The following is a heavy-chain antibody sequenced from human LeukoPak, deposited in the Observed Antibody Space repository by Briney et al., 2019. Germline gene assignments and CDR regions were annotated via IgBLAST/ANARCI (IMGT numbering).Heavy chain of an antibody. CDR1: GFTFDDYA. D-gene: IGHD2-15*01. J-gene: IGHJ4*02. CDR3: AKSLSQWLLRGVDY. CDR2: ISWNSGSI. V-gene: IGHV3-9*01. Sequence: RRSLRLSCAASGFTFDDYAMHWVRQAPGKGLEWVSGISWNSGSIDYADSVRGRFTISRDRAKNSLYLQMNSLGAEDTALYYCAKSLSQWLLRGVDYWGQGTLVTVSS.